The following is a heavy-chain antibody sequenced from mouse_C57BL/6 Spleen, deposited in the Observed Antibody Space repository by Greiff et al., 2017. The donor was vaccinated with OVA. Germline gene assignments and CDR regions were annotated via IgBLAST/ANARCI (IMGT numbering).Heavy chain of an antibody. J-gene: IGHJ3*01. CDR3: ASGYYGSSPPFAY. V-gene: IGHV2-2*01. CDR2: IWSGGST. CDR1: GFSLTSYG. D-gene: IGHD1-1*01. Sequence: VQLQESGPGLVQPSQSLSITCTVSGFSLTSYGVHWVRQSPGKGLEWLGVIWSGGSTDYNAAFISSLSISKDNSKSQVFFKMNSLQADDTAIYYCASGYYGSSPPFAYWGQGTLVTVSA.